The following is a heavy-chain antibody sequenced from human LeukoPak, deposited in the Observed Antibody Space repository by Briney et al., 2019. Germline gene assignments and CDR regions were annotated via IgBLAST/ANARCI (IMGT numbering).Heavy chain of an antibody. J-gene: IGHJ4*02. Sequence: GGSLRLSCAASGFTFSTYSMNWVRQAPGEGLEWVSSISSSGSYIYYADSVKGRFTISRDNAKNSLYLQMNSLRAEDTALYYCARLRTTGTFDYWGQGTLVTVSS. CDR1: GFTFSTYS. D-gene: IGHD1-1*01. CDR2: ISSSGSYI. V-gene: IGHV3-21*01. CDR3: ARLRTTGTFDY.